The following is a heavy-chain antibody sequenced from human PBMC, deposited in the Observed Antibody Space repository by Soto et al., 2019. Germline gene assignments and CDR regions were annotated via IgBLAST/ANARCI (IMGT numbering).Heavy chain of an antibody. Sequence: EVQLLESGGGLVQPGGSLRLSCAASGFTFSDYGMNWVRQAPGQGLEWVSSISGSGGSTYHADSVKGRFTISRDNSKSTLYLQMNSLRVDDTAVYYCATGGSSNGGRKWFDPWGQGPLVTVSS. CDR2: ISGSGGST. CDR3: ATGGSSNGGRKWFDP. V-gene: IGHV3-23*01. D-gene: IGHD6-13*01. CDR1: GFTFSDYG. J-gene: IGHJ5*02.